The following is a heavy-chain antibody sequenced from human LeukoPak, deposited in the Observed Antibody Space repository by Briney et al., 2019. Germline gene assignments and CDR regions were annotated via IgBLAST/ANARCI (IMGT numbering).Heavy chain of an antibody. Sequence: GGTLRLSCAASGFSLSSHGMSWVRQAPGKGLEWVSAISGSGGSTYYADSVKGRFTISRDNAKNTLYLQMNSLRAEDTAMYYCAREGSYDDFDYWGQGTLVTVSP. J-gene: IGHJ4*02. CDR3: AREGSYDDFDY. CDR1: GFSLSSHG. V-gene: IGHV3-23*01. D-gene: IGHD2-15*01. CDR2: ISGSGGST.